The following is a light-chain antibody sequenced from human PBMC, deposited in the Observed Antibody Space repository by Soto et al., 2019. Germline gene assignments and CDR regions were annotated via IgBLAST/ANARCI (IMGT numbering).Light chain of an antibody. Sequence: QSVLTQPPSVSAAPGQKIISSCSGRRSNLGTYYVSWYHQLPGTAPKVVIYDNSRRPSGIPDRFSGSKSDTSATLVITGLQTGDEGDYSCGAWDSSLGVYVFGGGTKLTVL. CDR2: DNS. V-gene: IGLV1-51*01. J-gene: IGLJ1*01. CDR1: RSNLGTYY. CDR3: GAWDSSLGVYV.